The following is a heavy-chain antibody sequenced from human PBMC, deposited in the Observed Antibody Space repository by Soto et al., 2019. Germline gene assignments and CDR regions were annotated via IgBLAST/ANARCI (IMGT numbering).Heavy chain of an antibody. J-gene: IGHJ5*02. CDR3: ARGSGSHGWFDP. V-gene: IGHV4-31*01. D-gene: IGHD1-26*01. CDR2: IFYSGNT. Sequence: QVQLQESGPGLVKPSQTLPLTCTVSGGSISSGGHYWSWIRQHPGKGLEWIGYIFYSGNTYYNPSLKSLLIISVGTSRNQFSLKLSSVTAADTAVYYCARGSGSHGWFDPWGQGTQVTVSS. CDR1: GGSISSGGHY.